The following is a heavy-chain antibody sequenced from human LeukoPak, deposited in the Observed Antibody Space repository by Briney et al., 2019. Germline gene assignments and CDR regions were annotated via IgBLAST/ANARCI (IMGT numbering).Heavy chain of an antibody. V-gene: IGHV3-74*01. CDR2: INGDGSTT. D-gene: IGHD1-26*01. Sequence: PGGSLRLSCAASGFSFSGYRMHWVRQAPGKGLVWISYINGDGSTTNHADFAEGRFTISRDNAKNTLYLQMNSLRVEDTAVYYCVRGGLMGATDYWGQGTLVTVSS. J-gene: IGHJ4*02. CDR1: GFSFSGYR. CDR3: VRGGLMGATDY.